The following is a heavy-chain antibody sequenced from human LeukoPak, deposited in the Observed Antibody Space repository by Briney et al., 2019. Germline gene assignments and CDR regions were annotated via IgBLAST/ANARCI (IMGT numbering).Heavy chain of an antibody. J-gene: IGHJ4*02. CDR3: ARLRFDFWSGYTHPYFDY. Sequence: ETSETLSLTCTVSGYSISSGYYWGWIRQPPGKGLEWIGSIYHSGSTYYNLSLKSRVTISVDTSKIQFSLKLSSVAATDTAVYFCARLRFDFWSGYTHPYFDYWGQGTLVTVSS. CDR2: IYHSGST. CDR1: GYSISSGYY. D-gene: IGHD3-3*01. V-gene: IGHV4-38-2*02.